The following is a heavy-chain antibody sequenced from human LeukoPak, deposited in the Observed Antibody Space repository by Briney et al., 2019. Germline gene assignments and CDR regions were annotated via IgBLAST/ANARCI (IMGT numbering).Heavy chain of an antibody. D-gene: IGHD3-22*01. CDR2: INPSGGST. J-gene: IGHJ4*02. CDR3: ARGLPYYYDSSSYYRVYFDY. V-gene: IGHV1-46*01. Sequence: ASVKVSCKASGYTFTSYGISWVRQAPGQGLEWMGIINPSGGSTTYAQKFQGRVTMTRDTSTSTVYMALSSLKSEDTAVYYCARGLPYYYDSSSYYRVYFDYWGQGALVTVSS. CDR1: GYTFTSYG.